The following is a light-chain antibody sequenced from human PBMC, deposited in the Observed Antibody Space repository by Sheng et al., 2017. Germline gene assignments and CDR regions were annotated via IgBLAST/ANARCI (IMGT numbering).Light chain of an antibody. Sequence: QSAVTQPASVSGSPGQSITISCTGTSSDVGGYNYVSWYQQHPGKAPKLMIYDVSNRPSGVSNRFSGSKSGNTASLTISGLQAEDEADYYCSSYTRSSTLVFGTGTKVTVL. J-gene: IGLJ1*01. CDR3: SSYTRSSTLV. V-gene: IGLV2-14*03. CDR2: DVS. CDR1: SSDVGGYNY.